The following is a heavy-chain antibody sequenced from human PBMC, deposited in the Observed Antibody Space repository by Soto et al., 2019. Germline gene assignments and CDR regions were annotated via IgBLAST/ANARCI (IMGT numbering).Heavy chain of an antibody. Sequence: SETLSLTCTVSGDSISSGGYYWSWIRQHPGKGLEWIGYIYYSGNSYYNPSLKSRVTISVDTSKNQFSLKLSSVTAADTAVYYCARTSYSIVVVPAAIPPPVAFDIWGQGTMVTVSS. V-gene: IGHV4-31*03. CDR3: ARTSYSIVVVPAAIPPPVAFDI. D-gene: IGHD2-2*01. CDR2: IYYSGNS. J-gene: IGHJ3*02. CDR1: GDSISSGGYY.